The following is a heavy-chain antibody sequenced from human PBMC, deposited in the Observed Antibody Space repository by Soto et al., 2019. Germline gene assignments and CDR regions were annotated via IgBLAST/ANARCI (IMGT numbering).Heavy chain of an antibody. CDR2: IYHSGST. Sequence: PSETLSLTCAVSGGSISSSNWWSWVRQPPGKGLEWIGEIYHSGSTNYNPSLKSRVTISVDKSKNQFSLKLSSVTAADTAVYYCARDQGIYYDSSLAYYYGMDVWGQGTTVTVSS. CDR1: GGSISSSNW. D-gene: IGHD3-22*01. CDR3: ARDQGIYYDSSLAYYYGMDV. J-gene: IGHJ6*02. V-gene: IGHV4-4*02.